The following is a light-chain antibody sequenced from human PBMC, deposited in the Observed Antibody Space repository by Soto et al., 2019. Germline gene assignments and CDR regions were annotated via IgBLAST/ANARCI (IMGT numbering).Light chain of an antibody. CDR3: QQRSNWPRT. CDR2: DAS. Sequence: EIVLTQSPATLSLYQGERATLSCRASQSVSSYLAWYQQKPGQAPRLLIYDASNRATGIPARFSGSGSGTDFTLTISSLEPKDFAVYYCQQRSNWPRTFGQGTKVDI. V-gene: IGKV3-11*01. CDR1: QSVSSY. J-gene: IGKJ1*01.